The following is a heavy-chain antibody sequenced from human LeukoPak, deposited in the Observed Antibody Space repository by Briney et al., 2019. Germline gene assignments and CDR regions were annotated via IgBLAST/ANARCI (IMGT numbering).Heavy chain of an antibody. J-gene: IGHJ4*02. CDR3: ARGHVPGSDRHWDY. D-gene: IGHD3-10*01. V-gene: IGHV3-74*01. CDR1: GLTFSSYA. CDR2: IISDGTST. Sequence: GGSLRLSCAASGLTFSSYAMSWVRQAPGKGLVGVSRIISDGTSTNYADSVKGRFNIPRDNAKHTLFLQMNSLRAEDTAIYYCARGHVPGSDRHWDYWGQGILVTVSS.